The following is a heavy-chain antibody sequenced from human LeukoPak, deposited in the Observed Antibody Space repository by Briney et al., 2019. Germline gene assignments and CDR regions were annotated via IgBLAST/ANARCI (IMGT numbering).Heavy chain of an antibody. Sequence: GGSLKISCKGSGYSFTSYWIGWVRQMPGKGLEWMGIIYPGDSDTRYSPSFQGQVTISADKSISTAYLQWSSLKASDTAMYYCARVLSVGYDFWSGYKVFDYWGQGTLVTVSS. CDR2: IYPGDSDT. V-gene: IGHV5-51*01. D-gene: IGHD3-3*01. J-gene: IGHJ4*02. CDR3: ARVLSVGYDFWSGYKVFDY. CDR1: GYSFTSYW.